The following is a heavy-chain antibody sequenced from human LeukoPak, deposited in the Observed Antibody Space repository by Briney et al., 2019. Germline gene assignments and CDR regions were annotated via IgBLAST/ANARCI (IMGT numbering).Heavy chain of an antibody. CDR2: INPNSGGT. J-gene: IGHJ6*03. CDR1: GYTFTGFY. D-gene: IGHD3-10*01. Sequence: ASVKVSCKASGYTFTGFYFHWVRQAPGQGLEWMGWINPNSGGTNDAQRFQGRVTLTWDTSISTAYMELNRLTSDDTAVYYCAASDGHIKAGYYDYMDVWGKGTSVTVSS. V-gene: IGHV1-2*02. CDR3: AASDGHIKAGYYDYMDV.